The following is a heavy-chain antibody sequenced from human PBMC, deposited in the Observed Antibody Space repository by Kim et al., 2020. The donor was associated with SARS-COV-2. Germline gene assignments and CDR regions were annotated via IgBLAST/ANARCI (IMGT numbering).Heavy chain of an antibody. J-gene: IGHJ6*02. CDR1: GGSISSSSYY. V-gene: IGHV4-39*01. D-gene: IGHD1-26*01. Sequence: SETLSLTCTVSGGSISSSSYYWGWIRQPPGKGLEWIGSIYYSGSTYYNPSLKSRVTISVDTSKNQFSLTLSSVTAADTAVYYCARGGWYYYDYGMDVWGQGTTVTVSS. CDR3: ARGGWYYYDYGMDV. CDR2: IYYSGST.